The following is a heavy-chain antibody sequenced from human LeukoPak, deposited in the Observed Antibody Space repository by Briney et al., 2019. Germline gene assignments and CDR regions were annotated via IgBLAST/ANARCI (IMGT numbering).Heavy chain of an antibody. J-gene: IGHJ3*02. CDR2: MKVDGSDI. CDR3: ARRYSNGGDDAFDI. D-gene: IGHD4-11*01. V-gene: IGHV3-7*01. Sequence: PGGSLRLSCAASGSTFTNDFMTWVRQAPGKGLEWVANMKVDGSDIHYVDSVKGRFTISSDNARNSLYLQMNSLRAEDTAVYYCARRYSNGGDDAFDIWGQGTMVTVSS. CDR1: GSTFTNDF.